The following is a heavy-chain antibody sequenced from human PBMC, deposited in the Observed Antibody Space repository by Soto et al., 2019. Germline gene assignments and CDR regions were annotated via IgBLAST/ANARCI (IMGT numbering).Heavy chain of an antibody. CDR1: GFTFSDYY. CDR2: ISSTGIYK. V-gene: IGHV3-11*06. Sequence: QEQLVESGGGWVKPGGSLRLSCAASGFTFSDYYIAWIRQAPGKGLEWISYISSTGIYKRYADSVKGRFTIARDNANNSLVLQMNRLRADDTAVYYCVRDLYGSGTSLRGWFDPWGQGTLVTVSS. CDR3: VRDLYGSGTSLRGWFDP. D-gene: IGHD3-10*01. J-gene: IGHJ5*02.